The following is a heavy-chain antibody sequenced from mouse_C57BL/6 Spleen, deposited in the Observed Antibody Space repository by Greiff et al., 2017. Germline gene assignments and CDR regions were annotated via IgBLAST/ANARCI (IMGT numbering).Heavy chain of an antibody. CDR1: GYTFTDYN. CDR2: INPNNGGT. V-gene: IGHV1-22*01. D-gene: IGHD2-4*01. Sequence: VQLQQSGPELVKPGASVKMSCKASGYTFTDYNMHWVKQSHGKSLEWIGYINPNNGGTNYNQKFKGKATLTVNKSSSTAYMELRSLTSEDSAVYYCARSVQDYDRAWFAYWGQGTLVTVSA. J-gene: IGHJ3*01. CDR3: ARSVQDYDRAWFAY.